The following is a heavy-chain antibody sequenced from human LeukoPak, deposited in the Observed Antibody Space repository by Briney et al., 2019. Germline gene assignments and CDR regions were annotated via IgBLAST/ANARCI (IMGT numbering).Heavy chain of an antibody. CDR1: GGSISSYY. V-gene: IGHV4-59*01. Sequence: PSETLSLTCTVSGGSISSYYWSWIRQPPGKGLEWIGYIYYSGSTNYNPSLKSRVTISVDTSKNQFSLKLSSVTAADTAVYYCARADYSSSWYFDYWGQGTLVTVSS. D-gene: IGHD6-13*01. J-gene: IGHJ4*02. CDR3: ARADYSSSWYFDY. CDR2: IYYSGST.